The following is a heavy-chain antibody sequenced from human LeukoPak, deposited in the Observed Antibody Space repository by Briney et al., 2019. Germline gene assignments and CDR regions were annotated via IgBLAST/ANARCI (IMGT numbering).Heavy chain of an antibody. J-gene: IGHJ4*02. Sequence: GGSLRLSCAASGFTFNNAWMSWVRQAPGKGLEWVGRIKSKTDGGTTDYTAPVKGRFTISRDDSKNTLYLQMNSLKTEDTAVYYCCPSITGSYYNPFDYWGQGTLVTVSS. CDR2: IKSKTDGGTT. CDR3: CPSITGSYYNPFDY. D-gene: IGHD3-10*01. CDR1: GFTFNNAW. V-gene: IGHV3-15*01.